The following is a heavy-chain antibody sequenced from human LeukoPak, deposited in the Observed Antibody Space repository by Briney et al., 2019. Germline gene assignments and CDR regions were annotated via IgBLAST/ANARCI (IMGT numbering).Heavy chain of an antibody. D-gene: IGHD4-11*01. CDR3: AKGVPVTTPYWFDP. Sequence: VGSLRVSCAASGFTFSSYAMIWVRQAPGKGLEWVSAISGSGGSTYYADSVKGRFTISRDNSKNTLYLQMNSLRAEDTAVYYCAKGVPVTTPYWFDPWGQGTLVTVSS. CDR2: ISGSGGST. J-gene: IGHJ5*02. V-gene: IGHV3-23*01. CDR1: GFTFSSYA.